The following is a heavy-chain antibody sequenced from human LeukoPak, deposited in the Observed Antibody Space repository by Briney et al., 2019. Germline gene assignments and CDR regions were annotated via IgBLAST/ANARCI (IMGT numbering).Heavy chain of an antibody. Sequence: PGGSLRLSCAASGFTFSNAWMNWVRQAPGKGLEWVSYISSSGNTIYYADSVKGRFTISRDNAKNSLYLQMNSLRAEDTAVYYCARDRATDYFDYWGQGTLVTVSS. CDR1: GFTFSNAW. CDR3: ARDRATDYFDY. J-gene: IGHJ4*02. CDR2: ISSSGNTI. D-gene: IGHD1-26*01. V-gene: IGHV3-48*04.